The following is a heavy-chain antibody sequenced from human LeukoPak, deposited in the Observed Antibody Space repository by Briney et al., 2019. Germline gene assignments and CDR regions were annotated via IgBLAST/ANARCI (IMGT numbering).Heavy chain of an antibody. CDR3: ARGKAYGSGID. J-gene: IGHJ4*02. CDR1: GYSISSGYY. D-gene: IGHD3-10*01. Sequence: SETLSLTCAVSGYSISSGYYWGWIRQPPGKGLEWIGSIYHSGSTYYNPSLKSRVTISVDTSKNQFSLKLSSVTAADTAVYYCARGKAYGSGIDWGQGTLVTVSS. CDR2: IYHSGST. V-gene: IGHV4-38-2*01.